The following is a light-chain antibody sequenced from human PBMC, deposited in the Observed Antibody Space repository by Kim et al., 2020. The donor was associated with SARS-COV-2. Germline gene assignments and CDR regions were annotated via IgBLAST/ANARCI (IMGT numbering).Light chain of an antibody. CDR1: HSVTRN. J-gene: IGKJ2*01. CDR3: QQSYSTPFT. Sequence: SASVRDRVTITCRASHSVTRNVNWYQQKPGKAPKLLIYAASSLQGGVPSRFSGSESGTDFTLTISSLQPEDFATYYCQQSYSTPFTFGQGTKLEI. V-gene: IGKV1-39*01. CDR2: AAS.